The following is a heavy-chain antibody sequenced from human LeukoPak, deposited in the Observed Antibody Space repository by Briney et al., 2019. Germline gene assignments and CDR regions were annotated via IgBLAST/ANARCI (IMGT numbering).Heavy chain of an antibody. V-gene: IGHV3-23*01. D-gene: IGHD6-19*01. CDR2: ISGSGGST. J-gene: IGHJ3*02. CDR3: AKDPYSSGWYISAFDI. Sequence: GGSLRLSCAASGFTFDDYTMHWVRQAPGKGLVWVSAISGSGGSTYYADSVKGRFAISRDDSKNTLYLQMNSLRAEDTAVYYCAKDPYSSGWYISAFDIWGQGTMVTVSS. CDR1: GFTFDDYT.